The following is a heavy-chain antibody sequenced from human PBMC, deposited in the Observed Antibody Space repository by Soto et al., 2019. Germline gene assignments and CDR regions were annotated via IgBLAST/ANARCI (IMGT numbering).Heavy chain of an antibody. Sequence: EVQLVESGGGLVKPGGSLRLSCAASGFTFSDYTMNWVRQAPGKGLGWVSSISSSSSYIYYADSVKGRFTISRDNAKNSLYLQMSSLRAEDTAVYYCVREGYDSTRNESYLLGGQGTLVTVSS. D-gene: IGHD3-22*01. J-gene: IGHJ4*02. V-gene: IGHV3-21*01. CDR2: ISSSSSYI. CDR3: VREGYDSTRNESYLL. CDR1: GFTFSDYT.